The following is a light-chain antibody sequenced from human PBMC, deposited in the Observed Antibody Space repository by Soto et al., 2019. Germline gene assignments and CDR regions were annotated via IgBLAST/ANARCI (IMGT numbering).Light chain of an antibody. CDR2: AAS. V-gene: IGKV3-20*01. CDR1: QSLTNNY. Sequence: EIVLTQSPGTLSLSPGERATLSCRASQSLTNNYLAWYQQKPGQAPRLLIYAASSRATGVPNRFSGSGSETNFTLTISRLEPEDYAIYYCQQYRSSLPDTFGGGTNVEIK. J-gene: IGKJ4*01. CDR3: QQYRSSLPDT.